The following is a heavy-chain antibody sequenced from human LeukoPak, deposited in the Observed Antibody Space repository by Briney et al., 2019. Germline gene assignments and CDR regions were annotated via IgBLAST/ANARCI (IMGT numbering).Heavy chain of an antibody. Sequence: ASVKVSCKASGYTFTGYYVHWVRQAPGQGLEWMGWINPNSGGTNYAQKFQGRVTMTRDTSISTAYMELSRLRSDDTAVYYCARSLFYGSGSYYPNWFDRWGQGTLVTVSS. D-gene: IGHD3-10*01. CDR1: GYTFTGYY. J-gene: IGHJ5*02. V-gene: IGHV1-2*02. CDR2: INPNSGGT. CDR3: ARSLFYGSGSYYPNWFDR.